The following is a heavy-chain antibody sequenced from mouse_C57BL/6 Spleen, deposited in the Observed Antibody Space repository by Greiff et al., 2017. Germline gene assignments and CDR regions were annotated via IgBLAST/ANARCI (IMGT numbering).Heavy chain of an antibody. Sequence: VQLQQSGPGLVKPSQSLSLTCSVTGYSITSGYYWNWIRQFPGNKLEWMGYISYDGSNNYNPSLKNRISITRDTSKNQFFLKLNSVTTEDTATYYCARGGVYDSWGQGTSVTVSS. V-gene: IGHV3-6*01. CDR3: ARGGVYDS. J-gene: IGHJ4*01. CDR1: GYSITSGYY. D-gene: IGHD2-4*01. CDR2: ISYDGSN.